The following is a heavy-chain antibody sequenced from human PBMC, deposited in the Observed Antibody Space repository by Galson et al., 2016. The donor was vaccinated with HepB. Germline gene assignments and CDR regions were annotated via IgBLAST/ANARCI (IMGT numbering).Heavy chain of an antibody. D-gene: IGHD1-26*01. V-gene: IGHV4-4*02. CDR3: ARGPLSGSHDFDY. CDR1: GASISSSDW. J-gene: IGHJ4*01. CDR2: ILHTGWV. Sequence: SETLSLTCAVSGASISSSDWWSWVRQSPGQGLEWIGQILHTGWVNYSPSLASRVTISVDTSNNFFSLRLTSVTAADTALYYWARGPLSGSHDFDYWGQGTLVTASS.